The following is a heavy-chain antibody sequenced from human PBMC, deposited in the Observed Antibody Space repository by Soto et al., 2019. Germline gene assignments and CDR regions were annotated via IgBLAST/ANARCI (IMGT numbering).Heavy chain of an antibody. Sequence: ASVKVSCKASGYTFTSYAMHWVRQAPGQRLEWMGWINAGNGNTKYSQKFQGRVTITRDTSASTAYMELSSLRSEDTAVYYCARDIPLNYYDSSGYPLAYGMDVWGQGATVNVSS. CDR3: ARDIPLNYYDSSGYPLAYGMDV. CDR1: GYTFTSYA. V-gene: IGHV1-3*01. J-gene: IGHJ6*02. D-gene: IGHD3-22*01. CDR2: INAGNGNT.